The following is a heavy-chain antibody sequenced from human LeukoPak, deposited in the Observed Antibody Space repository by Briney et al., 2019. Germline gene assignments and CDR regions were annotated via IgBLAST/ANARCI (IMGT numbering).Heavy chain of an antibody. J-gene: IGHJ6*02. V-gene: IGHV3-74*01. CDR1: GFTFSSYW. CDR3: ARDADYGWSSYYHYYYGMDV. D-gene: IGHD3-10*01. CDR2: INSDGSST. Sequence: PGGSLRLSCAASGFTFSSYWMHWVRQAPGKGLVWVSRINSDGSSTSYADSVKGRFTISRDNAKNTLYLQMNSLRAEDTAVYYCARDADYGWSSYYHYYYGMDVWGQGTTVTVSS.